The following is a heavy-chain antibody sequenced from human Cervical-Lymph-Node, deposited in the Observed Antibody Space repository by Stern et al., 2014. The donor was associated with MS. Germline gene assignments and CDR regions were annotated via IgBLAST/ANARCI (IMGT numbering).Heavy chain of an antibody. CDR1: GGTFNSYV. J-gene: IGHJ6*02. CDR3: ARGGIGSSRLYYHFYGMDV. CDR2: FVTLVSTT. V-gene: IGHV1-69*01. D-gene: IGHD6-6*01. Sequence: HVHLVESGAEVKKPGSSGKVSCKASGGTFNSYVISWVRQAPGQGLEWMGGFVTLVSTTHYAQKLQGRVTITADESRSTTYMELTSLRSDDTAVYYCARGGIGSSRLYYHFYGMDVWGQGTTVTVSS.